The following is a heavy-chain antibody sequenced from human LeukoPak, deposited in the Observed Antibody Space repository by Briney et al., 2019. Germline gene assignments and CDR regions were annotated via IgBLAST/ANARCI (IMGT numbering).Heavy chain of an antibody. D-gene: IGHD2-2*01. V-gene: IGHV3-23*01. J-gene: IGHJ4*02. CDR1: GFTFRTYA. Sequence: GGSLRLSCAASGFTFRTYAMSWVRQAPGKGLEWVSGISDSGDGTYYAESVKGRFTISRDNAKNSPYLQMNSLRAEDTAVYYCARDRYCSSTSCYRRGLDYWGQGTLVTVSS. CDR2: ISDSGDGT. CDR3: ARDRYCSSTSCYRRGLDY.